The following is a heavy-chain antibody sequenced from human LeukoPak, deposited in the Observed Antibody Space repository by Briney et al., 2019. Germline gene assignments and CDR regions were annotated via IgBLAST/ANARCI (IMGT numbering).Heavy chain of an antibody. V-gene: IGHV3-23*01. CDR1: GFTFSSYA. CDR3: AKDSGDAGPHSGSYYEIDY. Sequence: PGGSLRLSCAASGFTFSSYAMSWVRQAPGKGLEWVSAMSRSGGSTYYADSVKGRFTISRDNSKNTLYLQMNSLRVEDTAVYYCAKDSGDAGPHSGSYYEIDYWGQGTLVTVSS. D-gene: IGHD1-26*01. CDR2: MSRSGGST. J-gene: IGHJ4*02.